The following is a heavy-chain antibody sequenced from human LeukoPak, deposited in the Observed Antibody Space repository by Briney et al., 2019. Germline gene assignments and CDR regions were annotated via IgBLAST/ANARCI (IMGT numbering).Heavy chain of an antibody. V-gene: IGHV4-59*01. CDR2: TYYSGST. J-gene: IGHJ5*02. D-gene: IGHD2-15*01. CDR1: GGSISSYY. CDR3: ARVGARGYCSGGSCPRWFDP. Sequence: SETLSLTCTVSGGSISSYYWSWIRQPPGKGLEWIGYTYYSGSTNYNPSLKSRVTISVDTSKNQFSLKLSSVTAADTAVYYCARVGARGYCSGGSCPRWFDPWGQGTLVTVSS.